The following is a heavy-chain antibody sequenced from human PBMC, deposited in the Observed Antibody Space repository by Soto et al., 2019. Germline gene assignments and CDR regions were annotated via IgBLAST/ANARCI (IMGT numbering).Heavy chain of an antibody. CDR3: ARVRSGTYHSTFDY. Sequence: PGGSLRLSCAASGFTFSSYGMHWVRQAPGKGLEWVAVIWYDGSNKYYADSVKGRFTISRDNSKNTLYLQMNSLRAEDTAVYYCARVRSGTYHSTFDYWGQGTLVTVSS. D-gene: IGHD1-26*01. CDR1: GFTFSSYG. V-gene: IGHV3-33*01. CDR2: IWYDGSNK. J-gene: IGHJ4*02.